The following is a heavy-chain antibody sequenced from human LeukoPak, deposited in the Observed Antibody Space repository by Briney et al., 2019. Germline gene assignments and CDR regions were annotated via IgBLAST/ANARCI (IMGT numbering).Heavy chain of an antibody. J-gene: IGHJ5*02. Sequence: GGSRRLSCAASGFTFSSYAMSWVRQAPGKGLEWVSAISGSGGSTYYADSVKGRFTISRDNSKNTLYLQMNSLRAEDTAVYYCAKGGSITMVRGVKDWFDPWGQGTLVTVSS. CDR1: GFTFSSYA. D-gene: IGHD3-10*01. V-gene: IGHV3-23*01. CDR3: AKGGSITMVRGVKDWFDP. CDR2: ISGSGGST.